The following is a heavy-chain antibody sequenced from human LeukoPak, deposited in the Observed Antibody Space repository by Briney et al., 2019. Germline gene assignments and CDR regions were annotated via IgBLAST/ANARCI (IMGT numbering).Heavy chain of an antibody. CDR2: ISYGGSSE. D-gene: IGHD1-26*01. Sequence: GGSLRLSCAASGFTFSTYAMHWVRQAPGKGLEWVAVISYGGSSENYADSVKGRFTASRDNSKSTLYLQMNSLTPDDTSVYYCSRSPGILGTNYFDYWGQGTLVTVSS. V-gene: IGHV3-30*04. CDR3: SRSPGILGTNYFDY. CDR1: GFTFSTYA. J-gene: IGHJ4*02.